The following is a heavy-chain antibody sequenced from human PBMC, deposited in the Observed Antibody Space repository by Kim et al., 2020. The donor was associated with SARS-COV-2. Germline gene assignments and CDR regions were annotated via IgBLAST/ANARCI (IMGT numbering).Heavy chain of an antibody. V-gene: IGHV3-7*01. Sequence: GGSLRLSCVASGFTFSTYWMSWVRQAPGKGLEWVANIKQDGSEKYYVDSVKGRLTISRDNAKSSLYLQMNSLTVEDTAVYYCAGYLGVDRFDHWGQGTLVTVS. CDR3: AGYLGVDRFDH. CDR2: IKQDGSEK. D-gene: IGHD3-3*01. CDR1: GFTFSTYW. J-gene: IGHJ4*02.